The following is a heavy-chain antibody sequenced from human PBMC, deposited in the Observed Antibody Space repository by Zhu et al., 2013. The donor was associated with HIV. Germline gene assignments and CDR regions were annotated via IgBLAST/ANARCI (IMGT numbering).Heavy chain of an antibody. CDR2: IYYSGST. Sequence: QVQLQESGPGLVKPSETLSLTCTVSGGSISSYYWSWIRQPPGKGLEWIGYIYYSGSTNYNPSLKSRVTISVDTSKNQFSLKLSSVTAADTAVYYCARDSMLSDIGSSFYYMDVWGKGTTVTVSS. CDR1: GGSISSYY. D-gene: IGHD2-15*01. J-gene: IGHJ6*03. CDR3: ARDSMLSDIGSSFYYMDV. V-gene: IGHV4-59*01.